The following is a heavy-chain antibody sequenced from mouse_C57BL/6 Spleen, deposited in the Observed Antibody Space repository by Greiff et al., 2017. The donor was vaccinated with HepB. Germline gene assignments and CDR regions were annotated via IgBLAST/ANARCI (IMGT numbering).Heavy chain of an antibody. V-gene: IGHV1-53*01. J-gene: IGHJ3*01. CDR1: GYTFTSYW. CDR3: ARPIYYYGSSPSWFAY. CDR2: INPSNGGT. Sequence: VQLQQSGTELVKPGASVKLSCKASGYTFTSYWMHWVKQRPGQGLEWIGNINPSNGGTNYNEKFKSKATLTVDKSSSTAYMQLSSLTSEDSAVYYCARPIYYYGSSPSWFAYWGQGTLVTVSA. D-gene: IGHD1-1*01.